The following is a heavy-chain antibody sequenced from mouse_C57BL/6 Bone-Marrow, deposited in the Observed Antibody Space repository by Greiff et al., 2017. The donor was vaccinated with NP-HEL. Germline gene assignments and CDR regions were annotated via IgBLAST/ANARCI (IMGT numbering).Heavy chain of an antibody. V-gene: IGHV1-50*01. CDR1: GYTFTSYW. D-gene: IGHD2-14*01. CDR2: IDPSDSYT. J-gene: IGHJ2*01. Sequence: QVQLQQPGAELVKPGASVKLSCKASGYTFTSYWMQWVKQRPGQGLEWIGEIDPSDSYTNYNQKFKGKATLTVDTSSSTAYMQLSSLTSEDSAVYYCARWYGGYFDYWGQGTTLTVSS. CDR3: ARWYGGYFDY.